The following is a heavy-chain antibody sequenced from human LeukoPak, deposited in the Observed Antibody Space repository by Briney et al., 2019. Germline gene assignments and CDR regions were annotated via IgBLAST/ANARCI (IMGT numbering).Heavy chain of an antibody. Sequence: GGSLRLSCAASGFTFSSYWMSWVRQAPGAGLDWVSSITDSGGSTYYADSVKGRFTISRDNSKNTLYLQMNSLRAEDTAVYYCTTSGNYFGDYWGQGTPVTVSS. J-gene: IGHJ4*02. CDR2: ITDSGGST. D-gene: IGHD1-26*01. CDR1: GFTFSSYW. V-gene: IGHV3-23*01. CDR3: TTSGNYFGDY.